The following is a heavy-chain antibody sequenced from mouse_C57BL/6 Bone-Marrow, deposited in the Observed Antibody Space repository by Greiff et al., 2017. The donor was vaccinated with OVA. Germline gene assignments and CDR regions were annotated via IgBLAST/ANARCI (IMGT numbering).Heavy chain of an antibody. J-gene: IGHJ1*03. Sequence: VKVVESGAELARPGASVKLSCKASGYTFTSYGISWVKQRTGQGLEWIGEIYPRSGNTYYNEKFKGKATLTADKSSSTAYMELRSLTSEDSAVSVCARSSYKNYRYIDVWGTGTTVTVSS. D-gene: IGHD1-3*01. CDR3: ARSSYKNYRYIDV. CDR2: IYPRSGNT. V-gene: IGHV1-81*01. CDR1: GYTFTSYG.